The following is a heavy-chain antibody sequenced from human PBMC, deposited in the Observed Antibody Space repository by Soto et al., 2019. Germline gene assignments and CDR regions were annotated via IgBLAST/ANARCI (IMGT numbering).Heavy chain of an antibody. V-gene: IGHV4-31*03. Sequence: QVQLQESGPGLVKPSQTLSLTCTVSGGSIRSVGYYWSWIRQHPGKGLEWIGYIYYSGSTYYNPSLKCRVTISVDTSKNPFSLKLSSVTAADTAVYYCARDIDCGGDCYPGAFDIWGQGTMVTVSS. D-gene: IGHD2-21*02. CDR3: ARDIDCGGDCYPGAFDI. CDR1: GGSIRSVGYY. J-gene: IGHJ3*02. CDR2: IYYSGST.